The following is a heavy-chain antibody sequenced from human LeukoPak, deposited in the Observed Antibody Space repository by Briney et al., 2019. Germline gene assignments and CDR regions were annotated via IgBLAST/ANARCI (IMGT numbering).Heavy chain of an antibody. J-gene: IGHJ4*02. Sequence: ASVKVSCKASGYTFTGYHMHWVRQAPGQGLEWMGWINPNSGGTNYAQKFQGRVTMTRDTSISTAYMELSRLRSDDTAVYYCARDLFQYSSGWYPGYWGQGTLVTVSS. CDR2: INPNSGGT. D-gene: IGHD6-19*01. CDR1: GYTFTGYH. V-gene: IGHV1-2*02. CDR3: ARDLFQYSSGWYPGY.